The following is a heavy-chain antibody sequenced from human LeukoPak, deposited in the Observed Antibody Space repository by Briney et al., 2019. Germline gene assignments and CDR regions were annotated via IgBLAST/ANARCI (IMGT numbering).Heavy chain of an antibody. CDR2: ISSSSSNI. J-gene: IGHJ4*02. CDR1: GFTFSTYS. D-gene: IGHD5-12*01. Sequence: GGSLRLSRAASGFTFSTYSMNWVRQAPGKGLEWVSYISSSSSNIYYADSVRGRFTISRDNAKNSLYLQMNSLRAEDTAVYYCARSAYDYGAHFDYWGQGTLVTVSS. CDR3: ARSAYDYGAHFDY. V-gene: IGHV3-48*01.